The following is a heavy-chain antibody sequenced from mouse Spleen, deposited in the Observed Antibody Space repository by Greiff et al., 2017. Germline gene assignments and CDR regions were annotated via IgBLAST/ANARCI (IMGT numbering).Heavy chain of an antibody. CDR2: IDPSDSET. CDR1: GYTFTSYW. CDR3: AREDWGHYFDY. V-gene: IGHV1-52*01. J-gene: IGHJ2*01. Sequence: VQLQQPGAELVRPGSSVKLSCKASGYTFTSYWMHWVKQRPIQGLEWIGNIDPSDSETHYNQKFKDKATLTVDKSSSTAYMQLSSLTSEDSAVYYCAREDWGHYFDYWGQGTTLTVSS. D-gene: IGHD4-1*01.